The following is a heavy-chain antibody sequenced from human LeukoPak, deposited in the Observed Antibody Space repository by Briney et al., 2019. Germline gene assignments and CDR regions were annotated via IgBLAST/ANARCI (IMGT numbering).Heavy chain of an antibody. D-gene: IGHD3-10*01. CDR1: GYTFTGYY. J-gene: IGHJ4*02. V-gene: IGHV1-2*02. CDR2: INPNSGGT. CDR3: ARGEREWFGFLRNYYFEY. Sequence: ASVKVSCKASGYTFTGYYMHWVRQAPGQGLEWMGWINPNSGGTNYAQKFQGRVTMTRDTSISTAYMELSRLRSDDTAVYYCARGEREWFGFLRNYYFEYRGQGTLVTVSS.